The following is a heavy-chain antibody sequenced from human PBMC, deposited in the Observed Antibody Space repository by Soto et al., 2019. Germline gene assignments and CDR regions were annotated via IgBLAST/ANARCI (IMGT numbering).Heavy chain of an antibody. CDR1: GFAFSDHY. V-gene: IGHV3-11*01. D-gene: IGHD1-1*01. Sequence: GGSLRLSCAASGFAFSDHYMNLIRQAPGKGLEWISYISTSGTTKYYADSVQGRFTVSRDNGKNSLYLQRSSLRAEHTAVYYCARDPVPKNRRTNWLDPWAKGTLVPVSS. J-gene: IGHJ5*02. CDR2: ISTSGTTK. CDR3: ARDPVPKNRRTNWLDP.